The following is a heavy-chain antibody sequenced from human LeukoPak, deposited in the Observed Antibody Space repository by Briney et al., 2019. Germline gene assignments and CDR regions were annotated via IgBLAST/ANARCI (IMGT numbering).Heavy chain of an antibody. J-gene: IGHJ4*02. CDR1: GYTFSSYG. CDR3: GRGGWIQLWPGDY. D-gene: IGHD5-18*01. Sequence: GASVKVSCKASGYTFSSYGISWVRQAPGQGLEWMGWISAYTGNTNYAQKLQGRVTVTTDTSTSTVYMELSSLRSEDTAVYYCGRGGWIQLWPGDYWGQGTLVTVSS. V-gene: IGHV1-18*01. CDR2: ISAYTGNT.